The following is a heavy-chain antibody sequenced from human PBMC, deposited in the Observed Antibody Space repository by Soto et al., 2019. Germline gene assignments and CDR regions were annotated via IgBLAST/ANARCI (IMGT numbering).Heavy chain of an antibody. V-gene: IGHV4-59*01. CDR3: ARRYYDGSGFYYNDY. Sequence: ETLSLTCTVSVASISSSYWSWIRQPPGKGLEWIGYAHYSGSTNYNPSLKSRLTISVDTSKKQFSLKLGSVTAADTAVYFCARRYYDGSGFYYNDYWGQGTLVTVSS. CDR1: VASISSSY. D-gene: IGHD3-22*01. CDR2: AHYSGST. J-gene: IGHJ4*02.